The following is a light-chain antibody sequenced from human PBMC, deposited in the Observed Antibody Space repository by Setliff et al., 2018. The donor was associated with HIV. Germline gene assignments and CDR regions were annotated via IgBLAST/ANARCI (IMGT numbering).Light chain of an antibody. Sequence: QSALTQPRSVPGSPGQSVTISCTTTSTDVGGYDSVSWYQQLPGKAPKLMIYDVNKRPSGIPDRFSGSKSGNTASLTISGLQAADEADYYCCSYGGPSTFYVFGTGTKVTVL. V-gene: IGLV2-11*01. CDR2: DVN. J-gene: IGLJ1*01. CDR3: CSYGGPSTFYV. CDR1: STDVGGYDS.